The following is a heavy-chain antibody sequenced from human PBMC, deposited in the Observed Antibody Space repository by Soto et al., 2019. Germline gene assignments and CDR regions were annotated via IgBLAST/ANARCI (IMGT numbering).Heavy chain of an antibody. V-gene: IGHV4-39*01. D-gene: IGHD3-3*01. J-gene: IGHJ4*02. CDR1: GRSISSRSYY. CDR3: ARHLRGSGYYKGYYFDY. Sequence: SETLSLTCTVSGRSISSRSYYWRWIRQPPGKGLEWIGSIYYSGSTYYNPSLKSRVTISVDTSKNQFSLKLSSVTAADTAVYYCARHLRGSGYYKGYYFDYWGQGTLVTVS. CDR2: IYYSGST.